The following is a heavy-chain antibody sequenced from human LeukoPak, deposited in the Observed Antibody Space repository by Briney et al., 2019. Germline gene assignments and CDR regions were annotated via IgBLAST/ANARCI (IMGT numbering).Heavy chain of an antibody. CDR1: GVSISGYY. CDR3: ARLFHPSFSGNYPFDY. J-gene: IGHJ4*02. D-gene: IGHD1-26*01. V-gene: IGHV4-59*01. CDR2: VSYSGST. Sequence: SETLSLTCTVSGVSISGYYWSWIRQPPGKGLEWIAYVSYSGSTDYNPSLKGRVTVSVDTSKNQFSLNLNSVTAADTAVYYCARLFHPSFSGNYPFDYWGQGTLVTVSS.